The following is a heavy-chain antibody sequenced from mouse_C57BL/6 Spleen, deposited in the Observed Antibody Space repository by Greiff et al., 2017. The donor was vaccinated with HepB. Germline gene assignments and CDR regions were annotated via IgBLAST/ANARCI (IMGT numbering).Heavy chain of an antibody. D-gene: IGHD1-1*01. Sequence: QVQLKQPGAELVKPGASVKVSCKASGYTFTSYWMHWVKQRPGQGLEGIGRIHPSDSDTNYNQKFKGKATLTVDKSSSTAYMQLSSLTSEDSAVYYCAIGGVTTVVAPYFDYWGQGTTLTVSS. CDR1: GYTFTSYW. V-gene: IGHV1-74*01. CDR2: IHPSDSDT. CDR3: AIGGVTTVVAPYFDY. J-gene: IGHJ2*01.